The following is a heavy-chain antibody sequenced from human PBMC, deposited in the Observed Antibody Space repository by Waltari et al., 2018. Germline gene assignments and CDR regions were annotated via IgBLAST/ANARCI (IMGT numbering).Heavy chain of an antibody. CDR2: TDHSGRA. V-gene: IGHV4-34*01. CDR3: ARGTYGDYLHGYYYYDRDV. Sequence: QVQLQQCGAGLLKTSGPLSLTCAVYGGSFSGYYWSWSRQPPGKGLEWLVDTDHSGRANYNPALKNRVTISVDTSKNQISLKVSSGTAADAAVYYCARGTYGDYLHGYYYYDRDVWGKGTTVTVSS. D-gene: IGHD4-17*01. J-gene: IGHJ6*03. CDR1: GGSFSGYY.